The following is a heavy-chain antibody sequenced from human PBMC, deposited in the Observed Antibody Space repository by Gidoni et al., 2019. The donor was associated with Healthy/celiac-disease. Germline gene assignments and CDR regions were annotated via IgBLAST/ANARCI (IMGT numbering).Heavy chain of an antibody. D-gene: IGHD5-12*01. CDR2: TYHSGST. Sequence: QVQLQESGPGLVKPSETLSLTCAVSGYSISSGYYWGWIRQPPGKGLEWIGSTYHSGSTYYNPSLKSRVTISVDTSKNQFSLKLSSVTAADTAVYYCARRGQGYSGYDPSLFDIWGQGTMVTVSS. CDR3: ARRGQGYSGYDPSLFDI. CDR1: GYSISSGYY. J-gene: IGHJ3*02. V-gene: IGHV4-38-2*01.